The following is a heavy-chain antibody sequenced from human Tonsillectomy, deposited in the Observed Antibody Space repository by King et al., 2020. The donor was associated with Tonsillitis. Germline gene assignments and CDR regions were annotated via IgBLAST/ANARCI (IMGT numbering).Heavy chain of an antibody. Sequence: LQLQESGPGLVKPSETLSLTCTVSGDSISTYYWNWIRQPAGKGLDWIGRFHTSGNTIYNPSLKSRVTMSVDTSKNQFSLKLRSLSAADTAVYYCARAWGRWSYFDYWGQGTLVTVSS. CDR2: FHTSGNT. J-gene: IGHJ4*02. CDR3: ARAWGRWSYFDY. D-gene: IGHD2-15*01. CDR1: GDSISTYY. V-gene: IGHV4-4*07.